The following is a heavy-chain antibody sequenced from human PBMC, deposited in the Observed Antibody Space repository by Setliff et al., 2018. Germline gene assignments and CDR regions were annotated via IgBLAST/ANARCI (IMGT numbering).Heavy chain of an antibody. CDR3: ARGIYYFDIMGDP. CDR1: GYTFTNYG. V-gene: IGHV1-18*01. D-gene: IGHD3-22*01. J-gene: IGHJ5*02. CDR2: IRPHNGNT. Sequence: ASVKVSCKASGYTFTNYGITWVRQAPGQGLEWMGWIRPHNGNTAYAQEFQDRVILTTDTSTTTVYMELRSLRSDDTAVYYCARGIYYFDIMGDPWGQGTLVTVSS.